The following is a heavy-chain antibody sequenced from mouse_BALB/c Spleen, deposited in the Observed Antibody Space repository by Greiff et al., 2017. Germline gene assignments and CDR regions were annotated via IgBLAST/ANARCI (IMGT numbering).Heavy chain of an antibody. Sequence: EVMLVESGGGLVQPGGSLRLSCATSGFTFTDYYMSWVRQPPGKALEWLGFIRNKANGYTTEYSASVKGRFTISRDNSQSILYLQMNTLRAEDSATYYCARVLITTVVATSYYDAMDYWGQGTSVTVSS. D-gene: IGHD1-1*01. V-gene: IGHV7-3*02. CDR2: IRNKANGYTT. J-gene: IGHJ4*01. CDR1: GFTFTDYY. CDR3: ARVLITTVVATSYYDAMDY.